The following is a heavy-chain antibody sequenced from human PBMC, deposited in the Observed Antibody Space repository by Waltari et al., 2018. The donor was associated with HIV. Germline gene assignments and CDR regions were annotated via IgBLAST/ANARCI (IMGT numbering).Heavy chain of an antibody. J-gene: IGHJ6*02. D-gene: IGHD3-10*01. CDR1: GFTFSSYW. Sequence: EVQLVESGGGLVQPGGSLRLSCSASGFTFSSYWMHWVGQAPGKGLGWGEGINEDGRTRRYANSWKGRFTISRDNAKNTLYLQMNSLRAEDTALYYCARGQYYSMDVWGQGTTVTVSS. CDR3: ARGQYYSMDV. V-gene: IGHV3-74*01. CDR2: INEDGRTR.